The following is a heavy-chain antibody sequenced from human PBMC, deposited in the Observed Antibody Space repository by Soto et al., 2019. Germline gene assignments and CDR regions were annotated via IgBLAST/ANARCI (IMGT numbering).Heavy chain of an antibody. CDR1: GFTFSSYA. D-gene: IGHD3-22*01. Sequence: GGSLRLSCAASGFTFSSYAMSWVRQAPGKGLEWVSAISGGGGSKYYADSVKGRFTISRDNSKNTLYLQMNSLRAEDTAVYYCATVAYEYYYSSGSRYSSIDYWGQGTLVTVSS. CDR3: ATVAYEYYYSSGSRYSSIDY. V-gene: IGHV3-23*01. CDR2: ISGGGGSK. J-gene: IGHJ4*02.